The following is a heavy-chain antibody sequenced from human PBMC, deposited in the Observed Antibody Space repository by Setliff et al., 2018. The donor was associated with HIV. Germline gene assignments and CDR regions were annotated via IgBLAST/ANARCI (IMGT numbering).Heavy chain of an antibody. CDR3: ASLPPLYDSSGYYFDY. D-gene: IGHD3-22*01. V-gene: IGHV4-38-2*01. Sequence: PSETLSLTCAVSGYSISSGYYWGWVRQSPGKGLEWIGYIYYSGSTNYNTSLKSRVTISVDTPKNQFSLKLNSVTAADTAVYYCASLPPLYDSSGYYFDYWGQGTLVTVSS. J-gene: IGHJ4*02. CDR1: GYSISSGYY. CDR2: IYYSGST.